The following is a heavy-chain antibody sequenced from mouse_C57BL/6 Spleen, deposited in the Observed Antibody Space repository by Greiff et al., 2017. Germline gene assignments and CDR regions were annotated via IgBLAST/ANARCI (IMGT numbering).Heavy chain of an antibody. J-gene: IGHJ1*03. Sequence: VQLQQSGPELVKPGASVKISCKASGYAFSSSWMNWVKQRPGKGLEWIGRIYPGDGDTNYNGKFKGKATLTADKSSSTAYMQLSSLTSEDSAVYFCARRGDGYHWYFDVWGTGTTVTVSS. CDR3: ARRGDGYHWYFDV. CDR2: IYPGDGDT. V-gene: IGHV1-82*01. D-gene: IGHD2-3*01. CDR1: GYAFSSSW.